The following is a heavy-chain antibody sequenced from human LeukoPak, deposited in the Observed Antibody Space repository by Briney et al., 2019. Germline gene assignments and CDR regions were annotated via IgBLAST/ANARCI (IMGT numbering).Heavy chain of an antibody. Sequence: SETLSLTCTVSGDSIRNYYWTWIRQPPGKGLQWIGKTYYSRTTKYNPSLKSRATISVDTSKNQFSLKLTSVTAADTAVYYCARDRRYCNGGSCYSYDAFDIWGQGTMVTVSS. CDR2: TYYSRTT. J-gene: IGHJ3*02. CDR1: GDSIRNYY. D-gene: IGHD2-15*01. CDR3: ARDRRYCNGGSCYSYDAFDI. V-gene: IGHV4-59*01.